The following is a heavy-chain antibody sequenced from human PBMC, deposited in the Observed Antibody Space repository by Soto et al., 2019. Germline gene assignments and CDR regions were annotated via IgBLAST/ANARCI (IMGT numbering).Heavy chain of an antibody. CDR1: GFTFTNAW. CDR2: IKSKTDGGTI. V-gene: IGHV3-15*01. D-gene: IGHD1-26*01. J-gene: IGHJ4*02. CDR3: TTYAGAKVFDC. Sequence: VQLVESGGGLVKPAGSLRLSCAASGFTFTNAWMTWVRQAPGKGLEWVGRIKSKTDGGTIDYAAPVKGRFTISRDDSKNTLYLQMNSLKTEDTALYYCTTYAGAKVFDCWGQGTLVTVSS.